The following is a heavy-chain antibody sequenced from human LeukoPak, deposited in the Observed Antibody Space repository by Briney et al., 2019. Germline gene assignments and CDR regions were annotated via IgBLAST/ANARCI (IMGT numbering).Heavy chain of an antibody. J-gene: IGHJ4*02. Sequence: SETLSLTCTVSGGSISSSSYYWGWIRQPPGKGLEWIGSIYYSGRTYYNPSLKSRVTISVDTSKNEFSLKLSSVTAAGTAVYYCAQGSGYSYGRAGHGDYWGQGTLVTVSS. V-gene: IGHV4-39*01. CDR2: IYYSGRT. D-gene: IGHD5-18*01. CDR1: GGSISSSSYY. CDR3: AQGSGYSYGRAGHGDY.